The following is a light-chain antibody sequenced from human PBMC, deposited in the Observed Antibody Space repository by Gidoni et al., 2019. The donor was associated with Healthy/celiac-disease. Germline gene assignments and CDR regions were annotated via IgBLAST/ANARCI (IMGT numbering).Light chain of an antibody. Sequence: EIVLTQSPATLSLSPGERATLSCRAIQSVSSYLAWYQQQPGQAPRLLIYDASNRATGIPARFSGSGSGTDFTLTISSLGPEDFAVYCCQQRSNWPPVSFGQGTKLEIK. CDR2: DAS. V-gene: IGKV3-11*01. CDR3: QQRSNWPPVS. CDR1: QSVSSY. J-gene: IGKJ2*03.